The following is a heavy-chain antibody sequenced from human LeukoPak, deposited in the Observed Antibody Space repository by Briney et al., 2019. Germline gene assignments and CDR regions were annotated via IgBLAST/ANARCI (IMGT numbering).Heavy chain of an antibody. CDR1: GFSISSSSHS. V-gene: IGHV4-39*01. J-gene: IGHJ5*02. D-gene: IGHD6-13*01. Sequence: SETLSLTCTVSGFSISSSSHSWGWIRQPPGKGLEGTVSIYYTGRTYYNPSLKSRVTISVDTSKNQFSLKLSSVTAADTAVYYCAQSLGSSNWIGNWFDPWGQGTLITVSS. CDR2: IYYTGRT. CDR3: AQSLGSSNWIGNWFDP.